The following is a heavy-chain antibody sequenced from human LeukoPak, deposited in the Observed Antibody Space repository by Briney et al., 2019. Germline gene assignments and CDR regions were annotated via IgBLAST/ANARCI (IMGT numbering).Heavy chain of an antibody. D-gene: IGHD4-11*01. Sequence: GGSLRLSCAPSGFTFSSYAMHWVRQAPGKGQEWVAVISYAGSNKFYADSVRGRVTISRDNSKNTLYLQMNNLKTEDTAVYYCARGQHRVTYSDDAFDIWGQGTMVTVSS. CDR2: ISYAGSNK. J-gene: IGHJ3*02. V-gene: IGHV3-30-3*01. CDR1: GFTFSSYA. CDR3: ARGQHRVTYSDDAFDI.